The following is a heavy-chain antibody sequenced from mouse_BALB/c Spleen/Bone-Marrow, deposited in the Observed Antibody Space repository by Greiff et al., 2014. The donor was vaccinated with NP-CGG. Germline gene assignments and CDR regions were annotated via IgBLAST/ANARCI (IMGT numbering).Heavy chain of an antibody. V-gene: IGHV3-6*02. CDR1: GYSITNGYY. CDR3: ARDHYYGSSYLDY. CDR2: ITYDGSS. Sequence: VQLKQSGPGLVKPSQSLSLTCSVTGYSITNGYYWNWIRQFPGNRLEWMGYITYDGSSNYNPSLENRISITRDTSENQFFLKLNSVTTEDTATYYCARDHYYGSSYLDYWGQGTTLTVSS. D-gene: IGHD1-1*01. J-gene: IGHJ2*01.